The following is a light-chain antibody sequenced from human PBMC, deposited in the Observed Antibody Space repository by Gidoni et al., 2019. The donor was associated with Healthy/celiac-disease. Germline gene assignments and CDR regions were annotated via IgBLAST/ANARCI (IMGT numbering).Light chain of an antibody. J-gene: IGKJ1*01. CDR2: AAS. V-gene: IGKV1-39*01. CDR1: QSISSY. CDR3: QQSYSTPPWT. Sequence: DIQMTQSPSSLSASVGDRVTNTCRASQSISSYLNWYQQKPGKAPKLLIYAASSLQSGVPSRFSGSGSGTDFTLTISSLQPEDFATYYCQQSYSTPPWTFGQXTKVEIK.